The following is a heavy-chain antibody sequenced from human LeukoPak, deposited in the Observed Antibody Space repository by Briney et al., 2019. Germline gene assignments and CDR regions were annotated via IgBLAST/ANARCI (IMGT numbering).Heavy chain of an antibody. CDR3: ARSSTSCFDY. CDR1: GFTFSSYA. D-gene: IGHD2-2*01. J-gene: IGHJ4*02. Sequence: GGSLRLSCAASGFTFSSYAMSWVRQAPGKGLEWVSAICGSGGSTYYADSAKGRFTISRDNSKNTLYLQMNSLRAEDTAVYNCARSSTSCFDYWGQGTLVTVSS. V-gene: IGHV3-23*01. CDR2: ICGSGGST.